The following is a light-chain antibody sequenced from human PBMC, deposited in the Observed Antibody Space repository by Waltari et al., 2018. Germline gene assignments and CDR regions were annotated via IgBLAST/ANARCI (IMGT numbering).Light chain of an antibody. V-gene: IGLV2-14*03. Sequence: QSALTQPASVSGSPGQSITISCTGTGSDIGGYNYVSWYQQHPGKAPKLMIYDVTRWPSGVSNRFSGSKSGNTASLTISGLQAEDEADYYCTSYTSTNTVIFGGGTKVTVL. J-gene: IGLJ2*01. CDR3: TSYTSTNTVI. CDR2: DVT. CDR1: GSDIGGYNY.